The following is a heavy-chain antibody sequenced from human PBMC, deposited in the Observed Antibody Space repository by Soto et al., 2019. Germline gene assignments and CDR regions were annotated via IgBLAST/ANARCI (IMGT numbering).Heavy chain of an antibody. J-gene: IGHJ4*02. V-gene: IGHV1-18*01. CDR3: ARGRYGDY. D-gene: IGHD1-1*01. CDR2: ISAHNGNT. CDR1: GYGFTTYG. Sequence: QVHLVQSGAEVKKPGASVKVSCKGSGYGFTTYGITWVRQAPGQGLEWMAWISAHNGNTNYAQKLQGRVTVTRDTSTSTAYMELRSLRPDDTAGYYCARGRYGDYWGQGALVTVSS.